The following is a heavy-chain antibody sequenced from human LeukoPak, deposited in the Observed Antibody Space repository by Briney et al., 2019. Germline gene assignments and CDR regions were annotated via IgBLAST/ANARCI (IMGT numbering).Heavy chain of an antibody. J-gene: IGHJ4*02. V-gene: IGHV3-23*01. CDR2: ISGNGGGA. CDR3: AKEAMVTDATDFDY. Sequence: TGGSLRLSLSASGFTFSSFDMSWVRQAPRKGLEWISAISGNGGGAFYADSVKGRFTISRDNSKNRLFLQMNSLRVDDTAVYYCAKEAMVTDATDFDYWGQGTLITVSS. CDR1: GFTFSSFD. D-gene: IGHD5-18*01.